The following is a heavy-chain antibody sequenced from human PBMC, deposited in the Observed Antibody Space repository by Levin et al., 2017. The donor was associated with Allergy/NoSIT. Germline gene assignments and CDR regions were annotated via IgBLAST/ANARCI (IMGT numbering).Heavy chain of an antibody. CDR2: IIPIFGTA. D-gene: IGHD3-10*01. V-gene: IGHV1-69*13. CDR1: GGTFSSYA. CDR3: ARGSGARGFGEVSYYYGMDG. J-gene: IGHJ6*02. Sequence: ASVKVSCKASGGTFSSYAISWVRQAPGQGLEWMGGIIPIFGTANYAQKFQGRVTITADESTSTAYMELSSLRSEDTAVYYCARGSGARGFGEVSYYYGMDGWGQGTTVTVSS.